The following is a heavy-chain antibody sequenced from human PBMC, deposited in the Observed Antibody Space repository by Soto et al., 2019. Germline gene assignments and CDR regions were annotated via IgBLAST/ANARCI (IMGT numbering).Heavy chain of an antibody. V-gene: IGHV1-46*03. D-gene: IGHD6-13*01. CDR1: GYTFTSYY. J-gene: IGHJ4*02. CDR3: ARGYSSSYLGCTPQTARHTTFAY. CDR2: INPSGGST. Sequence: GASVKVSCKASGYTFTSYYMHWVRQAPGQGLEWMGIINPSGGSTSYAQKFQGRVTMTRDTSTSTVYMELSSLRSEDTAVYYCARGYSSSYLGCTPQTARHTTFAYWSQGTLVTVSS.